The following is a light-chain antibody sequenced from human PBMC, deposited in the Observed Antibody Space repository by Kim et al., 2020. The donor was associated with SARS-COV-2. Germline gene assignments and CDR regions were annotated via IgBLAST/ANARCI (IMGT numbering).Light chain of an antibody. CDR2: GAS. CDR1: QSVSSN. CDR3: QQYNNWLSRT. V-gene: IGKV3-15*01. Sequence: SPGERATLSCGASQSVSSNLAWYQQKPGKAPRLLIYGASTRATGIPARFSGSGSGTEFTLTISSLQSEDFAVYYCQQYNNWLSRTFGQGTKVDIK. J-gene: IGKJ1*01.